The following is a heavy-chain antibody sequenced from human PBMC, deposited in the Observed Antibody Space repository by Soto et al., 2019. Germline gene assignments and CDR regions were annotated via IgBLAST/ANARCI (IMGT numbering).Heavy chain of an antibody. Sequence: ASETLSLTCTVSGGSISSYYWSWIRQPPGKGLEWIGYIYYSRSTNYNPSLKSRVTISVDTSKNQFSLKLSSVTAADTAVYYCARDTFGYSYGYLYYGMDVWGQGTTVTAP. D-gene: IGHD5-18*01. CDR3: ARDTFGYSYGYLYYGMDV. CDR1: GGSISSYY. J-gene: IGHJ6*02. CDR2: IYYSRST. V-gene: IGHV4-59*01.